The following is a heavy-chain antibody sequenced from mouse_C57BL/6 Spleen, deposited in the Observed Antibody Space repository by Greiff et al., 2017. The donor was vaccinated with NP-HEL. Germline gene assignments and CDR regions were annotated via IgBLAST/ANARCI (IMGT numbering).Heavy chain of an antibody. CDR2: IHPNSGST. CDR1: GYTFTSYW. J-gene: IGHJ3*01. CDR3: ARDSWFAY. V-gene: IGHV1-64*01. Sequence: QVQLQQPGAELVKPGASVKLSCKASGYTFTSYWMHWVKQRPGQGLEWIGMIHPNSGSTNYNEKFKSKATLTVDKSSSTAYMQRSSLTAEDAAVYYCARDSWFAYWGQGTLVTVSA.